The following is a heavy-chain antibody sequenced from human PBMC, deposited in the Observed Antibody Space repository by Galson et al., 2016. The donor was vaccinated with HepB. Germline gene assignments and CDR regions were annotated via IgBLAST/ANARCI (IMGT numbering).Heavy chain of an antibody. Sequence: SLRLSCAGSGFTFSSYEMNWVRQAPGKGLEWVSVITGSGDVILYADSVRGRCTISRANAKKSLYLQMNSLSAEDTALYYCAKDVSKRGDSGSYGLDVWGQGTTVIVSS. CDR3: AKDVSKRGDSGSYGLDV. CDR2: ITGSGDVI. CDR1: GFTFSSYE. V-gene: IGHV3-48*03. D-gene: IGHD3-10*01. J-gene: IGHJ6*02.